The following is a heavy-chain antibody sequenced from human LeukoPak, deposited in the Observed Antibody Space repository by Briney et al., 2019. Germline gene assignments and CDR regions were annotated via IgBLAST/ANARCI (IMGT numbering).Heavy chain of an antibody. CDR2: INQNGSET. D-gene: IGHD3-22*01. J-gene: IGHJ5*02. CDR1: GFTFSTYW. CDR3: ARKKYYYDTSTYGWFDP. V-gene: IGHV3-7*01. Sequence: GGSLRLSCAASGFTFSTYWMTWVRQAPGKGLEWVANINQNGSETYYVDSVKGRFTISRDNAKNSLYLQMNSLRVGDTAVYYCARKKYYYDTSTYGWFDPWGQGISVTVPS.